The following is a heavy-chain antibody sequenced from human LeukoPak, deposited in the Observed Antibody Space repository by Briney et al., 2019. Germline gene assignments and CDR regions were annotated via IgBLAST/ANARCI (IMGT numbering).Heavy chain of an antibody. CDR3: ARRGPGLWFGELLHRYFDY. CDR1: GASFSGYY. Sequence: SETLSLTCAVYGASFSGYYWGWIRQPPGKGLEWIGEINHSGSTNYNPSLKSRVTISVDTSKNQFSLKLSSVTAADTAVYYCARRGPGLWFGELLHRYFDYWGQGTLVTVSS. CDR2: INHSGST. V-gene: IGHV4-34*01. J-gene: IGHJ4*02. D-gene: IGHD3-10*01.